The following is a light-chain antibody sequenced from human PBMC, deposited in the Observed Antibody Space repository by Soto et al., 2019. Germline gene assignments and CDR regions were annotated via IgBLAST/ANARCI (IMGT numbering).Light chain of an antibody. CDR3: QQYYSFPPT. Sequence: DIQMTQSPSSLSASVGDIVTITCRARQSITSYLSWYQQQPGKAPNVLIYAASSLQSGVPSRFSGSGSGTDFTITISSLQSEDFATYYCQQYYSFPPTFGQGTRLEIK. CDR1: QSITSY. J-gene: IGKJ5*01. CDR2: AAS. V-gene: IGKV1-39*01.